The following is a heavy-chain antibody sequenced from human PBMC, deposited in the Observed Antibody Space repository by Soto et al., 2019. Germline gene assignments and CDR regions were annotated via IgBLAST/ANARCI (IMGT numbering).Heavy chain of an antibody. CDR2: MNPNSGNT. D-gene: IGHD3-10*01. J-gene: IGHJ4*02. V-gene: IGHV1-8*01. Sequence: ASVKVSCKASGYTITSYDINWVRQATGQGLEWMGWMNPNSGNTGYAQKFQGRVTMTRNTSISTAYMELSSLRSEDTAVYYCAREVPASYYGSGSYLVDYWGQGTLVTVSS. CDR1: GYTITSYD. CDR3: AREVPASYYGSGSYLVDY.